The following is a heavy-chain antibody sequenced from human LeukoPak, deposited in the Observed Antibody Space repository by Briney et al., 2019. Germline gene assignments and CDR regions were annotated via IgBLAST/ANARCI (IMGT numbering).Heavy chain of an antibody. CDR3: ARRRYYDGSGYLE. V-gene: IGHV4-39*01. CDR2: IYYSGRT. CDR1: GDSVSRSDSY. D-gene: IGHD3-22*01. J-gene: IGHJ1*01. Sequence: SETLSLTCAVSGDSVSRSDSYWDWIRQPPGKGLEWIGTIYYSGRTYYSPSLKSRVTMSVDPSNNQFSLTLRSVTAADTAVYYCARRRYYDGSGYLEWGQGTLLSVSS.